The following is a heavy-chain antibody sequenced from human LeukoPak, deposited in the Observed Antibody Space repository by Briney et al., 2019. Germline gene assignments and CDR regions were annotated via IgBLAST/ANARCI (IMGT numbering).Heavy chain of an antibody. CDR1: GFTFDDYT. J-gene: IGHJ6*02. D-gene: IGHD6-19*01. CDR2: ISWDGGST. CDR3: AKDMSPGQQWSPAVYYYGMDV. Sequence: GGSLRLSCAASGFTFDDYTMHWVRPAPGKGLEWVSLISWDGGSTYYADSVKGRFTITRDNSKNSLYLQMNSLRTEDTALYYCAKDMSPGQQWSPAVYYYGMDVWGQGTTVTVSS. V-gene: IGHV3-43*01.